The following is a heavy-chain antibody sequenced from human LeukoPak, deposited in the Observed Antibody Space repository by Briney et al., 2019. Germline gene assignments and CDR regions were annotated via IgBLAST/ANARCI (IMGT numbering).Heavy chain of an antibody. CDR2: INPNSGGT. J-gene: IGHJ6*02. V-gene: IGHV1-2*02. Sequence: GASVKVSCKASGYTFTGYYMHWVRQAPGQGLEWMGWINPNSGGTNYAQKFQGRVTMTRDTSISTAYMELSRLRSDDTAVYYCATDLFRGSTNYGMDVWGQGTTVTVSS. CDR1: GYTFTGYY. CDR3: ATDLFRGSTNYGMDV. D-gene: IGHD3-10*01.